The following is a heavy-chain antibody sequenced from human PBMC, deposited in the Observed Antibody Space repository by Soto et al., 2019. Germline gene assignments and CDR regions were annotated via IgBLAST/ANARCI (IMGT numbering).Heavy chain of an antibody. Sequence: EVQLLESGGGLVQPGGSLRLSCAASGFTFSTYAMSWVRQAPGKGLEWVSGIGTSGGSTNYADSVKGRFTISRDNSKNTLHLQMNSLRAEDTALYYCAPQGARGLYYFDHWGQGTLVTVSS. CDR3: APQGARGLYYFDH. CDR1: GFTFSTYA. J-gene: IGHJ4*02. V-gene: IGHV3-23*01. D-gene: IGHD1-26*01. CDR2: IGTSGGST.